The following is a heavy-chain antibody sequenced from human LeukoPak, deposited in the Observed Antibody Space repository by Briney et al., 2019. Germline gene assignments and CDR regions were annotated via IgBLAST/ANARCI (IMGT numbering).Heavy chain of an antibody. V-gene: IGHV3-30*02. CDR3: ANHQAADPTAAFDI. D-gene: IGHD6-13*01. J-gene: IGHJ3*02. CDR1: GFTFSSYG. Sequence: GGSLRLSCAASGFTFSSYGMHWVRQAPGKGLEWVAFIRYGGSNKYYADSVKGRFTISRDNSKNTLYLQMNSLRAEDTAVYYCANHQAADPTAAFDIWGQGTMVTVSS. CDR2: IRYGGSNK.